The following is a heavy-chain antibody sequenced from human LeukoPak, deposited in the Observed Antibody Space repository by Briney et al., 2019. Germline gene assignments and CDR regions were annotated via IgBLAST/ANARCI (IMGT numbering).Heavy chain of an antibody. D-gene: IGHD6-13*01. J-gene: IGHJ6*02. Sequence: PGGSLRLSCAASGFTFSSNYMSWVRQAPGKGLEWVSVIYSGGSTYYADSVKGRFTISRDNSKNTLYLQMNSLRAEDTAVYYCARGRAAPLGYYYYGMDVWGQGTTVTVSS. CDR3: ARGRAAPLGYYYYGMDV. CDR2: IYSGGST. CDR1: GFTFSSNY. V-gene: IGHV3-53*01.